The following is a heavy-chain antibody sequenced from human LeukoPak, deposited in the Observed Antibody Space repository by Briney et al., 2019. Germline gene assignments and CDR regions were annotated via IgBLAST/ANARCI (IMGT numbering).Heavy chain of an antibody. D-gene: IGHD3-9*01. CDR1: GFTFSSYW. CDR2: IKQDGSEK. Sequence: PGGSLRLSCAASGFTFSSYWMSWVRQAPGKGLEWVANIKQDGSEKYYVDSVKGRFTISRDNAKNSLYLQMNSLRAEDTAVYYCARDQNYDILTGYPDYWGQGILVTVSS. CDR3: ARDQNYDILTGYPDY. J-gene: IGHJ4*02. V-gene: IGHV3-7*04.